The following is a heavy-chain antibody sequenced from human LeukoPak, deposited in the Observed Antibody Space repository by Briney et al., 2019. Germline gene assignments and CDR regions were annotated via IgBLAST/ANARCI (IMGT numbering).Heavy chain of an antibody. D-gene: IGHD6-13*01. CDR1: GYTFTGYY. CDR3: ARANRYSSRTFDY. V-gene: IGHV1-2*02. Sequence: ASVKVSCKASGYTFTGYYMHWVRQAPGQGLEWMGWINPNSGGTNYAQKFQGRVTMTRDTSISTAYMELSRLRSDDTALYYCARANRYSSRTFDYWGQGTLVTVSS. J-gene: IGHJ4*02. CDR2: INPNSGGT.